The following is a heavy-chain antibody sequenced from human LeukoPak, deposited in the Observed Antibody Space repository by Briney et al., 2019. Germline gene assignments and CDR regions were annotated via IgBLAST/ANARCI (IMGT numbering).Heavy chain of an antibody. V-gene: IGHV4-34*01. CDR3: ARVPSGVVEPPTRGDYFDF. CDR1: GGSFSGYY. D-gene: IGHD2-2*01. Sequence: SESLSLTCAVYGGSFSGYYWSWIRQPPGKGLEWIGEINPSGRTNYNPSLKSRVTISVDTSRNQFSLKWSSVTAADTAVYYCARVPSGVVEPPTRGDYFDFWGQGTLVTVSS. CDR2: INPSGRT. J-gene: IGHJ4*02.